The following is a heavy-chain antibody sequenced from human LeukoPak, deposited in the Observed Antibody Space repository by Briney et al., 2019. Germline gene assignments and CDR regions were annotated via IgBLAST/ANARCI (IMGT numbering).Heavy chain of an antibody. Sequence: EPSETLSLTCTVSGVSISSYYWSWIRQPPGKGLEWIGYIYYSGSTNYNPSLKSRVTISVDTSKNQFSLKLSSVTAADTAVYYCASAYCSGGSCYGLGWYFDLWGRGTLVTVSS. J-gene: IGHJ2*01. CDR2: IYYSGST. V-gene: IGHV4-59*12. CDR1: GVSISSYY. D-gene: IGHD2-15*01. CDR3: ASAYCSGGSCYGLGWYFDL.